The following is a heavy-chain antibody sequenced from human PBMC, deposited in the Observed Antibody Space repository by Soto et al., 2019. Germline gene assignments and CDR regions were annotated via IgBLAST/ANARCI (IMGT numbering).Heavy chain of an antibody. J-gene: IGHJ6*03. CDR1: GGSISNGGYY. CDR3: ARDSHLQQPNHRWGGGYMDV. Sequence: QLQLEESGPGLVKPSQTLSLTCAVSGGSISNGGYYWSWIRQHPGKGLEWIGSIYFSGSTYYNPSLKSRVTIPVATPKNQFSLKLSSVTAADTAVYYCARDSHLQQPNHRWGGGYMDVWGKGTTVTVSS. CDR2: IYFSGST. V-gene: IGHV4-31*11. D-gene: IGHD6-13*01.